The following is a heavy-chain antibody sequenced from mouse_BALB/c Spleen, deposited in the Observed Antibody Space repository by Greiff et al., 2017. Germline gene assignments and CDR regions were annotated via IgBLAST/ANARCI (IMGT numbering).Heavy chain of an antibody. CDR1: GYTFTDYE. J-gene: IGHJ1*01. CDR3: TRAFGTHWYFDV. V-gene: IGHV1-15*01. CDR2: IDPETGGT. D-gene: IGHD1-1*02. Sequence: VHLVESGAELVRPGASVTLSCKASGYTFTDYEMHWVKQTPVHGLEWIGAIDPETGGTAYNQKFKGKATLTADKSSSTAYMELRSLTSEDSAVYYCTRAFGTHWYFDVWGAGTTVTVSS.